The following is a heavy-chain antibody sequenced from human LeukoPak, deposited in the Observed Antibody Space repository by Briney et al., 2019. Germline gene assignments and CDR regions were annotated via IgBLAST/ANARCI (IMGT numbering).Heavy chain of an antibody. D-gene: IGHD2-15*01. CDR3: ARQVAAAARSFDY. J-gene: IGHJ4*02. Sequence: RGESLKISCEASGYSFPSYWIGWVRQMPGRGLEWMGIIYPGDSDTKYSPSFQGQVTISADRSISTTYLQWSSLKASDTAMYYCARQVAAAARSFDYWGQGTLVTVSS. CDR1: GYSFPSYW. CDR2: IYPGDSDT. V-gene: IGHV5-51*01.